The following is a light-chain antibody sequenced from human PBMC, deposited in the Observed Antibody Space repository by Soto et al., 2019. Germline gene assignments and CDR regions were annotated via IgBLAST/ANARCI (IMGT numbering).Light chain of an antibody. CDR2: GNS. CDR1: SSNIGAGYD. V-gene: IGLV1-40*01. Sequence: QSVLTQPPSVSGAPGQRVTISCTGSSSNIGAGYDVHWYQQLPGTAPKLLIYGNSNRPSGVPDRFSGSKSGTSASLAITGLQVEDEADYYCQSYSSSLSYVFGTGTKLTVL. J-gene: IGLJ1*01. CDR3: QSYSSSLSYV.